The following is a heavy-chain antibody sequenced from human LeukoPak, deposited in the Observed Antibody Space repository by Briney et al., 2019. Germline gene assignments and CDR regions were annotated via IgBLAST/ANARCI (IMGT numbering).Heavy chain of an antibody. V-gene: IGHV3-11*01. D-gene: IGHD3-22*01. CDR3: ARVLPYDSSGYYLGFDY. Sequence: GGSLRLSCAASGFTFSDYYMSWIRQAPGKGLEWVSYISSSGSTIYYADSVKGRFTISRDNAKNSLYLQMNSLRAEDTAVYYCARVLPYDSSGYYLGFDYWGQGTLVTVFS. CDR1: GFTFSDYY. J-gene: IGHJ4*02. CDR2: ISSSGSTI.